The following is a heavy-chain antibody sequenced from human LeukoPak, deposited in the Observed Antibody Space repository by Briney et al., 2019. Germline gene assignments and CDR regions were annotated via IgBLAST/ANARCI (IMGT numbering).Heavy chain of an antibody. Sequence: GRSLRLSCAASGFTFRSYGMHWVRQAPGKGLEWVAVIWYDGSNKYYADSVKGRFSISRDNSKNSLYLEMNSLRTEDAAMYYCAKESGKFDYWGQGTLVAVSS. J-gene: IGHJ4*02. CDR1: GFTFRSYG. CDR3: AKESGKFDY. V-gene: IGHV3-33*03. CDR2: IWYDGSNK.